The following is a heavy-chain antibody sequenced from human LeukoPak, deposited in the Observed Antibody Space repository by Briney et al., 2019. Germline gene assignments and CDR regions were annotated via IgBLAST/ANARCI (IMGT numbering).Heavy chain of an antibody. CDR3: ARDRSSGVAGPGGFDY. CDR1: GYTFTSYA. CDR2: INAGNGNT. J-gene: IGHJ4*02. V-gene: IGHV1-3*01. Sequence: GASVKVSCKASGYTFTSYAMHWVRQAPGQRLEWMGWINAGNGNTKYSQKFQGRVTITRDTSASTAYMELSSLRSEDTAVYYCARDRSSGVAGPGGFDYWGQGTLVTVSS. D-gene: IGHD6-19*01.